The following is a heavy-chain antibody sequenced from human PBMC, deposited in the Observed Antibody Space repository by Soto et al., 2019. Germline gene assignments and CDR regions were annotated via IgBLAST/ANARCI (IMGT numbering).Heavy chain of an antibody. V-gene: IGHV3-23*01. CDR3: AKARATVTPFDY. J-gene: IGHJ4*02. D-gene: IGHD4-17*01. CDR2: ISGSGGST. CDR1: GFTFSSYV. Sequence: PAGSLRLSCAASGFTFSSYVMSGVFQAQGKGLEWVSAISGSGGSTYYADSVKGRFTISRDNSKNTLYLQMNSLRAEDTAVYYCAKARATVTPFDYWGRGTLVTVSS.